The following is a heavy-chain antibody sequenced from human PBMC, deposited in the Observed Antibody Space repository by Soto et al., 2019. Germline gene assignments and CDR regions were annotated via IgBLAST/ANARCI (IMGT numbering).Heavy chain of an antibody. CDR1: GYSFTSYW. D-gene: IGHD3-10*01. Sequence: LGESLKISCKGSGYSFTSYWIGWVRQMPGKGLEWMGIIYPGDSDTRYSPSFQGQVTISADKSISTAYLQWSSLKALDTAMYYCAGGGVRGVITRTRDYYGMDVWGQGTTVTVSS. V-gene: IGHV5-51*01. CDR3: AGGGVRGVITRTRDYYGMDV. CDR2: IYPGDSDT. J-gene: IGHJ6*02.